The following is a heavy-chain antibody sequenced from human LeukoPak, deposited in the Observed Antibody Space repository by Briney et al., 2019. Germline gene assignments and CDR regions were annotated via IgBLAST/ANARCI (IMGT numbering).Heavy chain of an antibody. CDR1: GGSIGGHY. CDR3: ARYHQPSGPNWLDR. Sequence: SETLSLTCSVSGGSIGGHYWNWIRQAPGKGLEWIGYIYYTGTTSYNPSLKSRVTISVDTSKNQFSLSLSSVTAADTAVYYCARYHQPSGPNWLDRWGQGTLVTVSS. V-gene: IGHV4-59*11. D-gene: IGHD2-15*01. CDR2: IYYTGTT. J-gene: IGHJ5*02.